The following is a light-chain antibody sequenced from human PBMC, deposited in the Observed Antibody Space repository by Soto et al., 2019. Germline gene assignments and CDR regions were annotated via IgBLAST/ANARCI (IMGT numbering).Light chain of an antibody. CDR1: QSISSW. Sequence: DIQMTQSPSTLSASVGDRVTITCRASQSISSWLAWYPQQPGKAPRLXXXYASXXESGVPSRLSARVSATEFTLSICSRQPDDFSTYCCQQYHSYWTVGQRIEADIK. CDR2: YAS. CDR3: QQYHSYWT. J-gene: IGKJ1*01. V-gene: IGKV1-5*01.